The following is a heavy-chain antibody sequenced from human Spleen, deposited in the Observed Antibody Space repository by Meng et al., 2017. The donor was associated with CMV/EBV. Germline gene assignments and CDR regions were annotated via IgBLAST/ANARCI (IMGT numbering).Heavy chain of an antibody. D-gene: IGHD1-7*01. Sequence: SQTLSLTCAISGDSVSSNSAAWNWIRQSPSRGLEWLGRIYYTSKWYNDYAVSVKSRITISPDTSKNQFSLQLSSVTPEDTAVYYCARTLGTTLDYWGQGTLVTVSS. J-gene: IGHJ4*02. CDR1: GDSVSSNSAA. V-gene: IGHV6-1*01. CDR2: IYYTSKWYN. CDR3: ARTLGTTLDY.